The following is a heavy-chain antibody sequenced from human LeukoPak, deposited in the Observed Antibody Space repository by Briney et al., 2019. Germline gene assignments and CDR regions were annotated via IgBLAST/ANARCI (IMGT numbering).Heavy chain of an antibody. J-gene: IGHJ4*01. Sequence: GRSLRLSCAASGFTFSSYAMHWVRQAPGKGLEWVAVISYDGSNKYYADSVKGRFTISRDNAKNSLYLQMNSLRAEDTAVYYCARDSRLRYFDWLSPLDYWGQGTLVTVSS. CDR3: ARDSRLRYFDWLSPLDY. D-gene: IGHD3-9*01. CDR1: GFTFSSYA. V-gene: IGHV3-30*04. CDR2: ISYDGSNK.